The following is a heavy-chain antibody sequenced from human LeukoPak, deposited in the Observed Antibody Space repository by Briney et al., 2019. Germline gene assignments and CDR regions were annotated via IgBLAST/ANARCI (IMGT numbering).Heavy chain of an antibody. CDR3: AREEDSYGRFLDY. CDR2: ISSSSSYI. J-gene: IGHJ4*02. CDR1: GFTFSSYS. Sequence: GGSLRLSCAASGFTFSSYSMNWVRQAPGKGLEWVSSISSSSSYIYYADSVKGRFTISRDNAKNSLYLQMNSLRAEDTAVYYCAREEDSYGRFLDYWGQGTLVTVSS. V-gene: IGHV3-21*01. D-gene: IGHD5-18*01.